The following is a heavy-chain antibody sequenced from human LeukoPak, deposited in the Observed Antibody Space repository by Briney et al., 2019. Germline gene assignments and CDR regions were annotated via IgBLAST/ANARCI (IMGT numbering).Heavy chain of an antibody. V-gene: IGHV4-39*07. D-gene: IGHD6-19*01. CDR2: IYYSGST. CDR1: GGSISSSSYS. CDR3: ARARGYSSGWYVS. J-gene: IGHJ5*02. Sequence: SETLSLTCTVSGGSISSSSYSWGWIRQPPGKGLEWIGSIYYSGSTYYNPSLKSRVTISVDTSKNQFSLKLSSVTAADTAVYYCARARGYSSGWYVSWGQGTLVTVSS.